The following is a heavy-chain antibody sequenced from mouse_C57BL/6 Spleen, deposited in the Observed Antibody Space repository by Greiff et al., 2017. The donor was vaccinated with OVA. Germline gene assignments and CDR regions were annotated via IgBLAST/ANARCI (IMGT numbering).Heavy chain of an antibody. CDR2: INYDGSST. CDR3: ARDKNDYDRGYWYFDV. CDR1: GFTFSDYY. J-gene: IGHJ1*03. Sequence: DVHLVESEGGLVQPGSSMKLSCTASGFTFSDYYMAWVRQVPEKGLEWVANINYDGSSTYYLDSLKSRFIISRDNAKNILYLQMSSLKSEDTATYYCARDKNDYDRGYWYFDVWGTGTTVTVSS. D-gene: IGHD2-4*01. V-gene: IGHV5-16*01.